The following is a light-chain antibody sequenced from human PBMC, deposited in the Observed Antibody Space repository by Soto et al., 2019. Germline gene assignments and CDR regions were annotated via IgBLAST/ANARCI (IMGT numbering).Light chain of an antibody. CDR1: SGHSSYI. CDR3: ETWDSNIPDV. J-gene: IGLJ1*01. Sequence: QSVLTQSSSASASLGSSVNLTCTLSSGHSSYIIAWHQQQPGKAPRYLMKLEGSGSYNKGSGVPDRFSGSSSGADRYLTISNLQSEDEADYYCETWDSNIPDVFGTGTKVTVL. CDR2: LEGSGSY. V-gene: IGLV4-60*03.